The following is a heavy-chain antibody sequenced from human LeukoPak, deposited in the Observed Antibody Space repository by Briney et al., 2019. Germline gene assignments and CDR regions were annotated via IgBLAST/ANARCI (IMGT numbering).Heavy chain of an antibody. D-gene: IGHD3-10*01. CDR1: GGSISNKY. V-gene: IGHV4-59*08. J-gene: IGHJ4*02. CDR2: IYYSGST. CDR3: VGSYYYGSGSLRPIDY. Sequence: SETLSLTCTVPGGSISNKYWSWIRQPPGKGLEWIGYIYYSGSTNYNPSLKSRVTILVDTSKNQFSLTMSSVTAADTAVYYCVGSYYYGSGSLRPIDYWGQGTLVTVSS.